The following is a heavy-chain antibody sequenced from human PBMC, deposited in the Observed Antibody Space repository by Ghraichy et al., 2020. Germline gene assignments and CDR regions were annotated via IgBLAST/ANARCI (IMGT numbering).Heavy chain of an antibody. CDR1: GFTFSNYA. CDR2: ISGSGGST. D-gene: IGHD3-22*01. V-gene: IGHV3-23*01. CDR3: AKVMGPYDSSAYYYGRPGY. Sequence: GGSLRLSCAASGFTFSNYAMTWVRQAPGKGLEWVSTISGSGGSTYYADSVKGRFTISRDNSKNTLFLQMNSLRADDTALYYCAKVMGPYDSSAYYYGRPGYWGQGTLVTVSS. J-gene: IGHJ4*02.